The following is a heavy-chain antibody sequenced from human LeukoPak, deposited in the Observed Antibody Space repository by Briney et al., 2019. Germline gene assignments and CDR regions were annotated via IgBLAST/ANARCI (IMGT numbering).Heavy chain of an antibody. Sequence: GGSLRLSCAASGFTFSNFDMHWVRQPTGQGLEWVSTIATASDTYYPGSVEGRFTLSRDNAKNSLYLQMNSLTAGDTAVYYCATGPPRGKYDYMDVWGKGTTVTVSS. V-gene: IGHV3-13*01. CDR2: IATASDT. J-gene: IGHJ6*03. D-gene: IGHD1-1*01. CDR3: ATGPPRGKYDYMDV. CDR1: GFTFSNFD.